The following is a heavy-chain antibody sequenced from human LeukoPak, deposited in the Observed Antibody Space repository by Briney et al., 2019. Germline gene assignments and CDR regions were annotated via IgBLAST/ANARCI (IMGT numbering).Heavy chain of an antibody. V-gene: IGHV3-23*01. CDR2: ISGSGGST. CDR3: AKDRGLVGSTPSNFDY. Sequence: GGSLRLSCAASRFTFSSNAMNWVRQAPGKGLEWVSGISGSGGSTYSADSVKGRFTISRDNSKKTVYLQMNSLRAEDTAVYYCAKDRGLVGSTPSNFDYWGQGTLVTVSS. J-gene: IGHJ4*02. CDR1: RFTFSSNA. D-gene: IGHD1-26*01.